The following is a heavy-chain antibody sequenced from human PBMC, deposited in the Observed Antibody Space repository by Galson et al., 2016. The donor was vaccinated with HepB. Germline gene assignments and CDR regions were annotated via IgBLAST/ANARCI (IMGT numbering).Heavy chain of an antibody. CDR2: IRGGGGVA. CDR1: GLIFSNYA. D-gene: IGHD3-10*01. V-gene: IGHV3-23*01. CDR3: AKSSASFGNDAHDV. J-gene: IGHJ3*01. Sequence: SLRLSCAASGLIFSNYAMTWVLQAPGKGLEWVSVIRGGGGVAFYADSVQGRFTISRDNSRNTLYLHMNSLRAEDTAIYYCAKSSASFGNDAHDVWGQGTTVTVSS.